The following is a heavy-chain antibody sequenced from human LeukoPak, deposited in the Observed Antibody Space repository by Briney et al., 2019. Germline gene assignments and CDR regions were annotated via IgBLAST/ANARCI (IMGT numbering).Heavy chain of an antibody. D-gene: IGHD3-9*01. CDR2: IHPSGST. CDR1: GGSFSGYY. Sequence: SETLSLTCAVYGGSFSGYYWSWIRQPAGKGLEWIGRIHPSGSTNYNPSLKSRVTLSVDTSKNEFSLKLSSVTAADTAVYYCARHLSRYFDWYSKGGYFDYWGQGTLVTVSS. J-gene: IGHJ4*02. V-gene: IGHV4-59*10. CDR3: ARHLSRYFDWYSKGGYFDY.